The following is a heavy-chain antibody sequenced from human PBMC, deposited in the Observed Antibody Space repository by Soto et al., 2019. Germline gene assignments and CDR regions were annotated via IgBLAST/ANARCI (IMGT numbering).Heavy chain of an antibody. D-gene: IGHD3-10*01. Sequence: EVQLVESGGGLIQPGGSLRLSCAVSGFTVSKNYMSWVRQAPGKGLEGVSVIYSGGYTAYGDSVKGRFTISRDNSKNTLFFQRKTLWAADQAFFYGGTRGGGGGYWGQGTLVTVSS. J-gene: IGHJ4*02. V-gene: IGHV3-53*01. CDR3: GTRGGGGGY. CDR1: GFTVSKNY. CDR2: IYSGGYT.